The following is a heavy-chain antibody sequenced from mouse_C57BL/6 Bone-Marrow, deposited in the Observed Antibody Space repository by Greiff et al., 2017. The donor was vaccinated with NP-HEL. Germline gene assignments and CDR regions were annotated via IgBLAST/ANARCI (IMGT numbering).Heavy chain of an antibody. Sequence: VQLQQSGPGLVQPSQSLSITCTVSGFSLTSYGVHWVRQSPGKGLEWLGVIWRGGSTDYNAAFMSRLSITKDNSKSQVFFKMNSLQADDTAIYYCAKKDYYGSEDAMDYWGQGTSVTVSS. CDR2: IWRGGST. CDR3: AKKDYYGSEDAMDY. CDR1: GFSLTSYG. V-gene: IGHV2-5*01. J-gene: IGHJ4*01. D-gene: IGHD1-1*01.